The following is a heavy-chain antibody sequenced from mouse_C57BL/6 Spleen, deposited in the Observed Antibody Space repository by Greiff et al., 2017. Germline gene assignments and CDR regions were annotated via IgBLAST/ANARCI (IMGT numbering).Heavy chain of an antibody. J-gene: IGHJ2*01. CDR3: ARELTGTFDY. CDR1: GFTFSDYY. CDR2: ISNGGGST. D-gene: IGHD4-1*01. Sequence: EVKLVESGGGLVQPGGSLKLSCAASGFTFSDYYMYWVRQTPEKRLEWVAYISNGGGSTYYPDTVKGRFTISRDNAKNTLYLQMSRLKSEDTAMYYCARELTGTFDYWGQGTTLTVSS. V-gene: IGHV5-12*01.